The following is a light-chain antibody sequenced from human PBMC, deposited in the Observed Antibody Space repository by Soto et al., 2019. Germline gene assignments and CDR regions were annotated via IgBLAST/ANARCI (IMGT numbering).Light chain of an antibody. CDR3: PQYDHNPSPT. J-gene: IGKJ1*01. V-gene: IGKV3D-15*01. CDR1: QSVSSN. CDR2: AAS. Sequence: IVMTQSPATLSVSPGERATHSCRASQSVSSNLAWYQQKPGQAPRLLIYAASTRATDIPARFSGSGSGTEFTLTVSSLQSEDFALYYCPQYDHNPSPTLGQGTQVEIK.